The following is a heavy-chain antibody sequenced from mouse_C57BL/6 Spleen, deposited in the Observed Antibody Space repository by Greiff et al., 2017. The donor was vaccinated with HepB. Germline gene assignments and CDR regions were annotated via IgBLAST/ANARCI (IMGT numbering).Heavy chain of an antibody. V-gene: IGHV5-9*01. CDR1: GFTFSSYT. Sequence: EVQVVESGGGLVKPGGSLKLSCAASGFTFSSYTMSWVRQTPEKRLEWVATISGGGGNTYYPDSVKGRFTISRDNAKNTLYLQMSSLRSEDTALYYCARQEGYYGFFDYWGQGTTLTVSS. J-gene: IGHJ2*01. CDR2: ISGGGGNT. D-gene: IGHD1-2*01. CDR3: ARQEGYYGFFDY.